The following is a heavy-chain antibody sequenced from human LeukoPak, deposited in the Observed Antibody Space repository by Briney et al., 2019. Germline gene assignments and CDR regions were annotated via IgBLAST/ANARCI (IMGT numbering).Heavy chain of an antibody. CDR2: MSGSGGNT. J-gene: IGHJ4*02. Sequence: GGSLRLSCAASGFTFSTYAMYWVRQAPGKGLEWVSSMSGSGGNTYYADSVKGWFTMSRDNSKNTLYLQMNILRAEDTALYYCAKDRSSAWNCFDSWGQGTLVTVSS. CDR3: AKDRSSAWNCFDS. D-gene: IGHD6-19*01. CDR1: GFTFSTYA. V-gene: IGHV3-23*01.